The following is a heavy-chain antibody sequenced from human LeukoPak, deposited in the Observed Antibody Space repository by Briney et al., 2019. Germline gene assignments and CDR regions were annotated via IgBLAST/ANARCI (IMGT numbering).Heavy chain of an antibody. D-gene: IGHD2/OR15-2a*01. CDR1: GYSISSGYY. Sequence: PSETLSLTCAVSGYSISSGYYWGWFRQPPGEGLEWIGSIYHSGSTYYNPSLKSRVTISVDTSKNQFSLKLSSVTAADTAVYYCARLTGAYYLFDYWGQGTLVTVSS. CDR3: ARLTGAYYLFDY. V-gene: IGHV4-38-2*01. CDR2: IYHSGST. J-gene: IGHJ4*02.